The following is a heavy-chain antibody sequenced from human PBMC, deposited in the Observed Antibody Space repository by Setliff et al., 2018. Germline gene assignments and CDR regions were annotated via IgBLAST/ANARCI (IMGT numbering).Heavy chain of an antibody. CDR1: GASITSGGFY. D-gene: IGHD1-26*01. CDR3: ARSPSSGAYWNPRPFYSDY. CDR2: ISPSGST. Sequence: PSETLSLTCSVSGASITSGGFYWTWIRQPAGKGLEWIGHISPSGSTTYNPSVKSRVTISLDTSKNHFSLKLDSVTAADTALYYGARSPSSGAYWNPRPFYSDYWARGTLVTVSS. J-gene: IGHJ4*02. V-gene: IGHV4-61*09.